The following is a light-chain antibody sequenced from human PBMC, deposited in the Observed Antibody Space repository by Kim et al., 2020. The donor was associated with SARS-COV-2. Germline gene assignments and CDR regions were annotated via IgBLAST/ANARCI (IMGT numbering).Light chain of an antibody. J-gene: IGLJ3*02. CDR3: QVWDSSSDHKV. CDR2: YDS. Sequence: SYELTQPPSVSMAPGKTARITCGGNNIGSKSVHWYQQKPGQAPVLVIYYDSDRPSGIPERFSGSNSGNTATLTISRVEAGDEADYYCQVWDSSSDHKVF. CDR1: NIGSKS. V-gene: IGLV3-21*04.